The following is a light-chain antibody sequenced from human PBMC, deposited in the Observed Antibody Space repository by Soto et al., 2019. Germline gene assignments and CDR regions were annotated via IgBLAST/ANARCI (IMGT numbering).Light chain of an antibody. Sequence: VWTQSQGTLYLSPGERATLSCSARQSVSSRSVAWHQQKPGPAPRLLLSGATNRATVIPARFSGSGSCTDFTLTISRLEPHDLTGYYSKQYSFPPFTFGPGTNVHIK. CDR2: GAT. CDR3: KQYSFPPFT. J-gene: IGKJ3*01. V-gene: IGKV3-20*01. CDR1: QSVSSRS.